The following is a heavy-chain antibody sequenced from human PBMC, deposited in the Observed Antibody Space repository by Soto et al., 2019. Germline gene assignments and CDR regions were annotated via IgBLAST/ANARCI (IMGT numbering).Heavy chain of an antibody. Sequence: GGSLRLSCAASGFTFSDHYMDWVRQAPGKGLEWVGRTRNKANSYTTEYAASVKGRFTISRDDSKNSLYLQMNSLKTEDTAVYYCARLESCDFWSGYRADYYYGMDVWGQGTTVTVSS. D-gene: IGHD3-3*01. J-gene: IGHJ6*02. V-gene: IGHV3-72*01. CDR3: ARLESCDFWSGYRADYYYGMDV. CDR2: TRNKANSYTT. CDR1: GFTFSDHY.